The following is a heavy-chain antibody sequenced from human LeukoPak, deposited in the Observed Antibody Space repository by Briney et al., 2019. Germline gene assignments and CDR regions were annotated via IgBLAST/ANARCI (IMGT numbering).Heavy chain of an antibody. V-gene: IGHV3-21*01. Sequence: GGSLRLSCAASGFTFSDYGVNWVRQAPGKGLEWVSSISGSGRSIFYADSVRGRFTISRDNAKNSLYLQMNSLRAEDTAVYYCARDYFYCGGDCFVDYWGQGTLVTVSP. D-gene: IGHD2-21*02. CDR1: GFTFSDYG. CDR3: ARDYFYCGGDCFVDY. CDR2: ISGSGRSI. J-gene: IGHJ4*02.